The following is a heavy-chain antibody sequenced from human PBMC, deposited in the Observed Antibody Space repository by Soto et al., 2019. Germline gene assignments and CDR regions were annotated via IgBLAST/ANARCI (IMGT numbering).Heavy chain of an antibody. CDR1: GGSISSYY. CDR2: IYYSGST. V-gene: IGHV4-59*08. J-gene: IGHJ6*03. Sequence: PSETLSLTCTVSGGSISSYYWSWILQPPGKGLEWIGYIYYSGSTNYNPSLKSRVTISVDTSKNQFSLKLSSVTAADTAVYYCARLGCSSTSCPGGSYYYYYMDVWGKGTTVTVSS. D-gene: IGHD2-2*01. CDR3: ARLGCSSTSCPGGSYYYYYMDV.